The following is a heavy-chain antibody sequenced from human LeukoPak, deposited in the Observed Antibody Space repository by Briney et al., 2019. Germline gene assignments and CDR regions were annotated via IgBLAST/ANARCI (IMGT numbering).Heavy chain of an antibody. Sequence: PGGSLRLSCAASGFTFSSYSMNWVRQAPGKGLEWVSYISSSSSTIYYADSVKGRFTISRDNAKNSLYLQMNSLRAEDTAVYYCARSSDMTGDLHDAFDIWGRGTLVTVSS. D-gene: IGHD7-27*01. CDR2: ISSSSSTI. CDR1: GFTFSSYS. J-gene: IGHJ3*02. V-gene: IGHV3-48*01. CDR3: ARSSDMTGDLHDAFDI.